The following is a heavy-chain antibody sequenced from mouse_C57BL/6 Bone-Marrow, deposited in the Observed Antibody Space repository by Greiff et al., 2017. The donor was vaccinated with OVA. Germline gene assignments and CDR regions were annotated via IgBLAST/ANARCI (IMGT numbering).Heavy chain of an antibody. CDR1: GYTFTSYW. D-gene: IGHD3-3*01. J-gene: IGHJ4*01. V-gene: IGHV1-64*01. Sequence: QVQLKQSGAELVKPGASVKLSCKASGYTFTSYWMHWVKQRPGQGLEWIGMIHPNSGSTNYNEKFKSKATLTVDKSSSTAYMQLSSLTSEDSAVYYCAGLGFPYYYAMDYWGQGTSVTVSS. CDR2: IHPNSGST. CDR3: AGLGFPYYYAMDY.